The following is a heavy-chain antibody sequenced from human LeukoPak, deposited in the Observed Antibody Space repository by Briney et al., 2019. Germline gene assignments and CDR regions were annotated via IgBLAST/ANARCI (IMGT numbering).Heavy chain of an antibody. V-gene: IGHV1-2*02. CDR3: ARGYGGSYSPNY. D-gene: IGHD1-26*01. J-gene: IGHJ4*02. Sequence: ASEKVSCKASGYTFTGHYMHWVRQAPGQGREWMGWINPNSGGTNYAQKFQGRGTMTRDTSISTAYMELSRLKSDDTALYFLARGYGGSYSPNYWGQGNLVTVSS. CDR1: GYTFTGHY. CDR2: INPNSGGT.